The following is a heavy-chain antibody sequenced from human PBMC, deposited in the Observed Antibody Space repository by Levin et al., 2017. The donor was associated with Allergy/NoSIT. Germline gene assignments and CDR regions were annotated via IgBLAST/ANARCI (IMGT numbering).Heavy chain of an antibody. J-gene: IGHJ4*02. Sequence: GGSLRLSCAASGFPFSPYWMHWVRQAPGKGLVWVSRITGDGRDTKYADSVGGRFTISRDNAKNTLYLEMNSLRAEDTAVYYCARGGCRRTSCLDYWGQGILVTVSS. CDR2: ITGDGRDT. CDR1: GFPFSPYW. V-gene: IGHV3-74*03. D-gene: IGHD2-2*01. CDR3: ARGGCRRTSCLDY.